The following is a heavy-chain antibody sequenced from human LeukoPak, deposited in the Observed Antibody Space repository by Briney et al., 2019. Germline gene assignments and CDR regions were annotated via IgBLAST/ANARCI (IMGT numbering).Heavy chain of an antibody. D-gene: IGHD6-13*01. J-gene: IGHJ4*02. CDR1: GFTFSRYS. Sequence: GGSLRLSCVASGFTFSRYSMNWVRQAPGKGLEWVSYINSKSDTIYYADSVKGRFTISRDNAKSALYLQMNSLRAEDTALYYCVRGQATAWGLDYWGQGTLVTVSS. CDR2: INSKSDTI. V-gene: IGHV3-48*04. CDR3: VRGQATAWGLDY.